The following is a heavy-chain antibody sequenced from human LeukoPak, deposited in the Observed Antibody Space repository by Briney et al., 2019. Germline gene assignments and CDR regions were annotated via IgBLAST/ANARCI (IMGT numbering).Heavy chain of an antibody. CDR3: ARGTRPGYYGSGSYSYYYYYYMDV. Sequence: SETLSLTCAVYGGSFSGYYWSWIRQSPGQGLEWIGEINHSGSTYYNPSLKSRVTISVDTSKNQFSLKLSSVTAADTAVYYCARGTRPGYYGSGSYSYYYYYYMDVWGKGTTVTVSS. CDR2: INHSGST. V-gene: IGHV4-34*01. CDR1: GGSFSGYY. D-gene: IGHD3-10*01. J-gene: IGHJ6*03.